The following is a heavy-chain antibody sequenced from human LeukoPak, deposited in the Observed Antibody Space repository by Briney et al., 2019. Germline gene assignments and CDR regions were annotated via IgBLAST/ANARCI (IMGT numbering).Heavy chain of an antibody. CDR1: GDTFSSYA. Sequence: AVKVSCRASGDTFSSYAISWVRQAPGQGLECMGGIIPIFGTANYAQKFQERVTITRDMSTSTAYMELSSLRSEDTAVYYCAISGYPGYWGQGTLVTVSS. CDR3: AISGYPGY. D-gene: IGHD5-12*01. J-gene: IGHJ4*02. CDR2: IIPIFGTA. V-gene: IGHV1-69*05.